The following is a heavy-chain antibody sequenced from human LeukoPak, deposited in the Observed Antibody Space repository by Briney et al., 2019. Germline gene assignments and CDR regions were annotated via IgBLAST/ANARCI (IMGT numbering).Heavy chain of an antibody. CDR2: IYPGDSDT. CDR3: ARRVPAAQLDY. J-gene: IGHJ4*02. V-gene: IGHV5-51*01. D-gene: IGHD2-2*01. CDR1: GYNFATYW. Sequence: GESLKISCKGSGYNFATYWIAWVRQMPGKGLEWMGTIYPGDSDTRYSPSFQGQVTISADKSISTAYLQWSSLKASDTAMYYCARRVPAAQLDYWGQGTLVTVSS.